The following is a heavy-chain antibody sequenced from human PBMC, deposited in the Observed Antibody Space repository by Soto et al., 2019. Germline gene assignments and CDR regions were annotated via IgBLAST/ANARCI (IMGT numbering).Heavy chain of an antibody. CDR2: MHPTSGDT. J-gene: IGHJ4*02. V-gene: IGHV1-8*01. D-gene: IGHD2-21*02. CDR3: ARGVTAGVDH. CDR1: GYTFTDLD. Sequence: ASVQVSFKTSGYTFTDLDINWVRQATGQGLEWMGWMHPTSGDTGYAQNFQGRVTMTRDISISTAYMELNSLRYEDTAFYYCARGVTAGVDHWGQGTLVTVSS.